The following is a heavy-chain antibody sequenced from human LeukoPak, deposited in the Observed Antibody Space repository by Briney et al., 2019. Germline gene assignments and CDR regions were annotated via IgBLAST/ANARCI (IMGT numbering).Heavy chain of an antibody. CDR1: GGSISSGGYY. CDR2: IYYSGST. CDR3: ARDRSSGWYYGAYYYGMDV. Sequence: SETLSLTCTVSGGSISSGGYYWSWIRQHPGKGLEWIGYIYYSGSTNYNPSLKSRVTISVDTSKNQFSLKLSSVTAADTAVYYCARDRSSGWYYGAYYYGMDVWGQGTTVTVSS. V-gene: IGHV4-61*08. J-gene: IGHJ6*02. D-gene: IGHD6-19*01.